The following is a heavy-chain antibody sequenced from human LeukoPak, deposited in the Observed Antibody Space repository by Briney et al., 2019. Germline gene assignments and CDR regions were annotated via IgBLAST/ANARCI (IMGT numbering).Heavy chain of an antibody. J-gene: IGHJ4*02. Sequence: GESLKISCKGSGYSFTSYCIGWVRQMPGKGLEWMGIIYPGDSDTRYSPSFQGQVTISADKSISTAYLQWSSLKASDTALYYCARRGTATVTTDYFDYCGQGTLVTVSS. V-gene: IGHV5-51*01. D-gene: IGHD4-17*01. CDR1: GYSFTSYC. CDR2: IYPGDSDT. CDR3: ARRGTATVTTDYFDY.